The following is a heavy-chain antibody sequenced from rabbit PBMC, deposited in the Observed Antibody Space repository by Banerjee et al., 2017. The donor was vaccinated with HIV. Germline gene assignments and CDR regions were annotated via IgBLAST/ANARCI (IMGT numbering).Heavy chain of an antibody. CDR2: IYGGSSGTT. CDR1: GFSFSSSYF. J-gene: IGHJ4*01. CDR3: ARDPYNTSSGGGWNL. D-gene: IGHD1-1*01. Sequence: QSLEESGGGLVQPEGSLTLTCTASGFSFSSSYFMCWVRQAPGKGLEWIACIYGGSSGTTYYASWAKGRFTISKTSSTTVTLQMTSLTAADTATYFCARDPYNTSSGGGWNLWGPGTLVTVS. V-gene: IGHV1S40*01.